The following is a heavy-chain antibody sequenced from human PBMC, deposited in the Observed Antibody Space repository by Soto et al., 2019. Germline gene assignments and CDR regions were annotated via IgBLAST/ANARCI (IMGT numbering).Heavy chain of an antibody. CDR1: GGTFSSYA. CDR3: ASKGSAAAADGMDV. V-gene: IGHV1-69*01. CDR2: IIPIFGTA. D-gene: IGHD6-13*01. Sequence: VQLVQSGAEVKKPGSSVKVSCKASGGTFSSYAISWVRQAPGQGLEWMGGIIPIFGTANYAQKFQGRVTITADESTTTAYMELSSLRSEDTAVYYGASKGSAAAADGMDVWGQGTTVTVSS. J-gene: IGHJ6*02.